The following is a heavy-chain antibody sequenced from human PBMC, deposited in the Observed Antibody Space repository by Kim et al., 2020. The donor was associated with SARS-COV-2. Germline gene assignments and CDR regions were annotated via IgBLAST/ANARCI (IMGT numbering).Heavy chain of an antibody. V-gene: IGHV1-46*01. J-gene: IGHJ4*02. CDR3: ARDSYYDSSGYSYFDY. Sequence: ASVKVSCKASGYTFTSYYMHWVRQAPGQGLEWMGIINPSGGSTSYAQKFQGRVTMTRDTSTSTVYMELSSLRSEDTAVYYCARDSYYDSSGYSYFDYWGQGTLVTVSS. D-gene: IGHD3-22*01. CDR2: INPSGGST. CDR1: GYTFTSYY.